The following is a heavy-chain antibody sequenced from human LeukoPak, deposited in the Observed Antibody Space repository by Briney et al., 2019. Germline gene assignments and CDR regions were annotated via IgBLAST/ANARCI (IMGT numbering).Heavy chain of an antibody. CDR1: GFTFSSYA. J-gene: IGHJ5*02. CDR3: ARDRISAISRGWFDP. Sequence: SGGSLRLSCAASGFTFSSYAMHWVRQAPGKGLEWVAVISYDGSNKYYADSVKGRFTISRDNSKNSLYLQMNSLRAEDAAVYYCARDRISAISRGWFDPRGQGTLVTVSS. V-gene: IGHV3-30-3*01. D-gene: IGHD2-21*01. CDR2: ISYDGSNK.